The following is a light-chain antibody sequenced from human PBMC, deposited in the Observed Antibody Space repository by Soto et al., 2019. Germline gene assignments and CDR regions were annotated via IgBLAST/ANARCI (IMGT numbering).Light chain of an antibody. CDR3: AAWDDSLNGYV. J-gene: IGLJ1*01. CDR1: SSNIGSNT. Sequence: QSVLTQPPSASGTLGQRVTISCSGSSSNIGSNTVNWYQQLPGTAPKLLIYSHNQRPSGVPDRFSGSKSGTSASLAISGLQSEDEADYYCAAWDDSLNGYVFGTGTQLTVL. V-gene: IGLV1-44*01. CDR2: SHN.